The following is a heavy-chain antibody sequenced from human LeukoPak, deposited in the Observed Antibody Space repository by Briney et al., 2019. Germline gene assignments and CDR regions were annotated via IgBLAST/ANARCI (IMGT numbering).Heavy chain of an antibody. D-gene: IGHD3-16*01. V-gene: IGHV4-30-2*01. CDR2: IYHSGST. J-gene: IGHJ3*02. CDR3: ATSEGAPGGFDI. Sequence: PSQTLSLTCAVSGGSISSGGYSWSWIRQPPGKGLEWIGYIYHSGSTYYNPSLKSRVTISVDRSKNQFSLKLSSVTAADTAVYYCATSEGAPGGFDIWGQGTMVTVSS. CDR1: GGSISSGGYS.